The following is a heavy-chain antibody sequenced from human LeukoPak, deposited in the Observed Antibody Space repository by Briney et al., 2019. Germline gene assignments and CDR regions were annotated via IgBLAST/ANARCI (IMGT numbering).Heavy chain of an antibody. CDR1: GGSISNYF. V-gene: IGHV4-4*09. Sequence: SETLSLTCTVSGGSISNYFWTWIRQPPGKGLEWIGYIYTSGNTNYNPSLQSRVTMSVDTSKNQFSLRLNSVTAADTAVYYCTRGFLQIDYWGQGTLVTVSS. J-gene: IGHJ4*02. CDR2: IYTSGNT. CDR3: TRGFLQIDY.